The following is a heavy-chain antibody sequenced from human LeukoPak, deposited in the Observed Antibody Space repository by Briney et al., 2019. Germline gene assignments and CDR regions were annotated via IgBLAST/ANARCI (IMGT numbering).Heavy chain of an antibody. Sequence: SETLSLTCTVSGGSISSYYWSWIRQPPGKGLEWIGYIYYSGSTNYNPSLKSRVTISVDTSKNQFSLKLSSVTAADTAVYYCARKPILYGSGPYWYYFDYWGQGTLVTVSS. CDR2: IYYSGST. D-gene: IGHD3-10*01. J-gene: IGHJ4*02. CDR1: GGSISSYY. CDR3: ARKPILYGSGPYWYYFDY. V-gene: IGHV4-59*08.